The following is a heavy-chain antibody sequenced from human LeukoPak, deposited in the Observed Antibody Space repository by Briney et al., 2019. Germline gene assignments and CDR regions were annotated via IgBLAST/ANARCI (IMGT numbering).Heavy chain of an antibody. CDR3: AKRVPYSSSWPSLDY. CDR2: ITGSGGNT. J-gene: IGHJ4*02. Sequence: PGGSLRLSCAASGFSFSSYAVSWVRQAPGKGLEWVSGITGSGGNTYYADSVKGRFTISRDNSKNTLFLQMNSLRAEDTAVYYCAKRVPYSSSWPSLDYWGQGTLVTVSS. V-gene: IGHV3-23*01. CDR1: GFSFSSYA. D-gene: IGHD6-13*01.